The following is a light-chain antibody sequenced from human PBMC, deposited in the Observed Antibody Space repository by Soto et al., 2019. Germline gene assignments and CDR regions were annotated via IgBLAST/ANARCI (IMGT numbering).Light chain of an antibody. Sequence: EIVLTQSPATMSLSPGERATLSCRASQSVSSSLGWYQQIPGQAPRLLIYDASNRATGIPARFSGSGSGTDFTLTISSLEPEDFAVYYCQQRSNGPRTFGQGTKLEIK. CDR3: QQRSNGPRT. V-gene: IGKV3-11*01. CDR2: DAS. CDR1: QSVSSS. J-gene: IGKJ2*01.